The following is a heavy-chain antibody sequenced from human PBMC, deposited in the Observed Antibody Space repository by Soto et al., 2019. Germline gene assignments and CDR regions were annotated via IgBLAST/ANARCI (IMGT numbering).Heavy chain of an antibody. J-gene: IGHJ6*02. V-gene: IGHV1-46*01. Sequence: VASVKVSCKSSGYTFINYYVHWVRQAPGQGLEWMGMINPSGGRTTYPQKFQGRVTMTRDTSTSTVYVELSSLRSDDTAVFYCAREKASTSLLTHYYYAMDVWGQGTMVTVSS. CDR2: INPSGGRT. CDR1: GYTFINYY. CDR3: AREKASTSLLTHYYYAMDV.